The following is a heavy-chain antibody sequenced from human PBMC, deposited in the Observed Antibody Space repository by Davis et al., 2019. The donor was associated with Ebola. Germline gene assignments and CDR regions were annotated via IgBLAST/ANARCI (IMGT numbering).Heavy chain of an antibody. CDR3: ARRYYYDSSGYYYSYYFDY. D-gene: IGHD3-22*01. J-gene: IGHJ4*02. V-gene: IGHV5-51*01. Sequence: GESLKISCKGSGYSFTSYWISWVRQMPGKGLEWMGIIYPGDSETRYSPSFQGQVTISADKSISTAYLQWSSLKASDTAMYYCARRYYYDSSGYYYSYYFDYWGQGTLVTVSS. CDR2: IYPGDSET. CDR1: GYSFTSYW.